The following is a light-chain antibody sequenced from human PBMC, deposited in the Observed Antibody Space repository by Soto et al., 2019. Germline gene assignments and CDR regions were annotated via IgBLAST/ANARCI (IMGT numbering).Light chain of an antibody. Sequence: QSALTQPPSASGSPGQSVTISCTGTNSDVGGYNYVSWYQQHPGKAPKLLIYEVTKRPSGVPNRFSGSKSGNTAYLTVSGHQAEDEDYYYCKSFAGSAKGVFGGGTKLTVL. CDR3: KSFAGSAKGV. CDR2: EVT. V-gene: IGLV2-8*01. CDR1: NSDVGGYNY. J-gene: IGLJ3*02.